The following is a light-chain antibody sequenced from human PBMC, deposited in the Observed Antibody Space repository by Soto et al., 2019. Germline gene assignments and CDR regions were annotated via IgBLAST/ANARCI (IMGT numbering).Light chain of an antibody. CDR1: QGIVRW. V-gene: IGKV1-5*01. Sequence: DIQMTQSPPTLSASVGDRVTITCRASQGIVRWLAWYQQKPGKAPKLLIYDASSLESGVPSRFSGSGAGTAFTLTISSLQPDDFATYYCQHYYGFSRTFGQGTKVEIK. J-gene: IGKJ1*01. CDR2: DAS. CDR3: QHYYGFSRT.